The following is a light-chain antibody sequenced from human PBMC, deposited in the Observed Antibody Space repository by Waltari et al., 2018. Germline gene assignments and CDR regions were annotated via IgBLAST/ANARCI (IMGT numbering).Light chain of an antibody. CDR1: QSVLYTSNNKNY. J-gene: IGKJ1*01. Sequence: DIVMTQSPDSLAVSLGERATINFKSSQSVLYTSNNKNYLAWYQQKPGQPPKLLIYWASTRDSGVPDRFSGSGSGTDFTLTISSLQADDVAVYYCQQYSSAPWTFGQGTKVEIK. V-gene: IGKV4-1*01. CDR2: WAS. CDR3: QQYSSAPWT.